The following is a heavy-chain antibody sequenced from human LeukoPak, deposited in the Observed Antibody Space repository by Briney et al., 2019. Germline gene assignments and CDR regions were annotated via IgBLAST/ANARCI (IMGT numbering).Heavy chain of an antibody. CDR1: GFTVSSTY. J-gene: IGHJ4*02. Sequence: PGGSLRLSCAASGFTVSSTYMSWVRQAPGKGLEWVSVIYSGGTTYYADSVKGRFTISRDNSKNTLYLQMNSLRTEDTAVYYCARDLYDYGSYWGQETLVTVSS. CDR2: IYSGGTT. D-gene: IGHD4/OR15-4a*01. V-gene: IGHV3-66*01. CDR3: ARDLYDYGSY.